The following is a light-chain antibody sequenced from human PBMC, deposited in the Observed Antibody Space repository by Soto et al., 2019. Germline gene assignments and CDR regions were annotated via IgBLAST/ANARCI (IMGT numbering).Light chain of an antibody. J-gene: IGLJ3*02. CDR2: DVS. V-gene: IGLV2-11*01. Sequence: QPVLTQPRSVSGSPGQSVTISCTGTSSDVGGYNYVSWYQQHPGKAPKLMIYDVSKRPSGVPDRFSGSKSGNTASLPISGLQAEDEADYYCCSYAGSYTFVVFGGGTKLTVL. CDR3: CSYAGSYTFVV. CDR1: SSDVGGYNY.